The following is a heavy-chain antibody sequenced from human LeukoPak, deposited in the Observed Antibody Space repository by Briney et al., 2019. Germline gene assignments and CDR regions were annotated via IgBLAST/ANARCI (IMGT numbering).Heavy chain of an antibody. Sequence: PSETLSFTCTGSSGSISSYYWSWIRQPPGKGLEWIGYTYYRGSTNYNPSLKSRVTISVDTSKNQFSLKLSSVTAADTAVYYCASLHGGNYWGQGTLVTVSS. CDR3: ASLHGGNY. V-gene: IGHV4-59*08. J-gene: IGHJ4*02. CDR2: TYYRGST. D-gene: IGHD3-16*01. CDR1: SGSISSYY.